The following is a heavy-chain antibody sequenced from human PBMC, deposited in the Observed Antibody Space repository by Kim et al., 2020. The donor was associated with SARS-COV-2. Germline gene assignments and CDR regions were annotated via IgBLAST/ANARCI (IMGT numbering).Heavy chain of an antibody. J-gene: IGHJ6*02. V-gene: IGHV3-21*01. Sequence: GGSLRLSCAASGFTFSSYSMNWVRQAPGKGPEWVSSISSSSSYIYYADSVKGRFTISRDNAKNSLYLQMNSLRAEDTAVYYCAREGRVYYDYGMDVWGQGTTVTVSS. CDR2: ISSSSSYI. CDR1: GFTFSSYS. CDR3: AREGRVYYDYGMDV.